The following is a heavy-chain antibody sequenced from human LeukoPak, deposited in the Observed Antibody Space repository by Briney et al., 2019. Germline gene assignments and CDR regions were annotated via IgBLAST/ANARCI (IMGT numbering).Heavy chain of an antibody. V-gene: IGHV4-30-2*01. CDR2: IYHSGST. D-gene: IGHD2-21*01. J-gene: IGHJ3*02. Sequence: SETLSLTCAVSGGSISSGGYSWSWIRQPPGKGLEWIGYIYHSGSTYYNPSLKSRVTISVDRSKNQFSLKLSSVTAADTALYFCARGTYSFSFDMWGLGTLVTVSS. CDR3: ARGTYSFSFDM. CDR1: GGSISSGGYS.